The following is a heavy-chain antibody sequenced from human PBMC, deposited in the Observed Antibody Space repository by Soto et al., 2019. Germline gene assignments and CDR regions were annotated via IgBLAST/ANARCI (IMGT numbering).Heavy chain of an antibody. V-gene: IGHV1-18*01. J-gene: IGHJ6*02. CDR3: AKGGGYYGSGSYSVGENYYGMDV. D-gene: IGHD3-10*01. CDR2: ISAYNGNT. CDR1: GYTFTSYG. Sequence: GASVKVSCKASGYTFTSYGISWVRQAPGQGLEWMGWISAYNGNTNYAQKLQGRVTMTTDTSTSTAYMELRSLRSEDTAVYYCAKGGGYYGSGSYSVGENYYGMDVWGQGTTVTVSS.